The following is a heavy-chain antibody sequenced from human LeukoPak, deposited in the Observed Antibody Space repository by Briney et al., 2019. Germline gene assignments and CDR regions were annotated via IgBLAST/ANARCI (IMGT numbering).Heavy chain of an antibody. CDR2: IIPIFGTA. V-gene: IGHV1-69*05. CDR1: GGTFSSYA. Sequence: GASVKVSCKASGGTFSSYAISWVRQAPGQGLEWMGRIIPIFGTANYAQKFQGRVTITTDESTSTAYMELSSLRSEDTAVYYCASGGWLQLAFDYWGQGTLVTVSS. D-gene: IGHD5-24*01. J-gene: IGHJ4*02. CDR3: ASGGWLQLAFDY.